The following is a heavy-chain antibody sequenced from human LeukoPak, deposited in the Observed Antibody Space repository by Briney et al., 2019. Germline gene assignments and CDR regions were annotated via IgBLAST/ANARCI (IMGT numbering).Heavy chain of an antibody. CDR1: GGSISSGGYY. Sequence: SQTLSLTCTGSGGSISSGGYYWSWIRQHPGKGLEWIGYIYYSGSTYYNPSLKSRVTISVDTSKNQFSLKLSSVTAADTAVYYCARVGKWSPNDYWGQGTLVTVSS. CDR3: ARVGKWSPNDY. V-gene: IGHV4-31*03. J-gene: IGHJ4*02. D-gene: IGHD1-26*01. CDR2: IYYSGST.